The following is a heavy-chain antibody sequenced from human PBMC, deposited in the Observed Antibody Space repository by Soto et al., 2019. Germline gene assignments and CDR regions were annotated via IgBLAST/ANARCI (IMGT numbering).Heavy chain of an antibody. J-gene: IGHJ6*02. D-gene: IGHD4-17*01. V-gene: IGHV4-39*01. Sequence: PSETLSLTCTVSGGSISSSSYYWGRIRQPPGKGLEWIGSIYYSGSTYYNPSLKSRVTISVDTSKNQFSLKLSSVTAADTAVYYCAGHWDYGDYYGMDVWGQGTTVTVSS. CDR1: GGSISSSSYY. CDR2: IYYSGST. CDR3: AGHWDYGDYYGMDV.